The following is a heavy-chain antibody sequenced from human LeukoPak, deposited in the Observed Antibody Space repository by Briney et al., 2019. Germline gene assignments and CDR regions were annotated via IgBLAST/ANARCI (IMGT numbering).Heavy chain of an antibody. V-gene: IGHV1-69*05. J-gene: IGHJ6*03. CDR2: IIPICGTA. CDR1: GGTFSSYA. CDR3: ARARSDYYDSSGYPYYYYMDV. Sequence: GASVKVSCKASGGTFSSYAISWGRQAPGQGLECMGRIIPICGTANYAQKFQGRVTITTDESTSTAYMELSSLRSEDTAVYYCARARSDYYDSSGYPYYYYMDVWGKGTTVTVSS. D-gene: IGHD3-22*01.